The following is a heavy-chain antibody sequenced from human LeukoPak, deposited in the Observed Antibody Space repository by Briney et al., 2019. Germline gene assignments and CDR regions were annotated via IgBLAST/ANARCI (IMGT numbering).Heavy chain of an antibody. V-gene: IGHV4-39*01. CDR3: ARHFDGGNYHDPLDI. CDR1: GGSISSSRYY. J-gene: IGHJ3*02. CDR2: ISYSGST. Sequence: SETLSLTCTVSGGSISSSRYYWGWTRQPPGKGLDWIVSISYSGSTYYNSCLKSRLTISVDISKNQFSLRLSSVTAADTCVYYCARHFDGGNYHDPLDIWGQGTMATVSS. D-gene: IGHD4/OR15-4a*01.